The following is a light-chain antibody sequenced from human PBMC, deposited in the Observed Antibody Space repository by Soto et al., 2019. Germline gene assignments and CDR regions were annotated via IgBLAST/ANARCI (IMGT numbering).Light chain of an antibody. CDR1: SGFDVGTYK. Sequence: QPVLTQPSSLSASPGASASLTCTLRSGFDVGTYKIYWYQQRPGSPPQYLLTYKSDSDNQQGSGVPSRFSGSTDASANAGILLISGLQSDDEADYYCVIWHGYGWVFGGGTKLTVL. CDR2: YKSDSDN. CDR3: VIWHGYGWV. V-gene: IGLV5-45*03. J-gene: IGLJ3*02.